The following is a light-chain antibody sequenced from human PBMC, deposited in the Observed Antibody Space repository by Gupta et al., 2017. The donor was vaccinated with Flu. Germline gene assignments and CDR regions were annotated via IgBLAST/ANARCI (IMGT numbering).Light chain of an antibody. CDR1: QSAGST. J-gene: IGKJ1*01. CDR3: QQYYNWPRT. Sequence: PATLSVSPGERPTLSCRASQSAGSTLAWYQHKPGQAPRLLIYGASTRATGIPARFSGSGSGTEFTLTISSLQSEDFAIYYCQQYYNWPRTFGQGTKVEIK. CDR2: GAS. V-gene: IGKV3-15*01.